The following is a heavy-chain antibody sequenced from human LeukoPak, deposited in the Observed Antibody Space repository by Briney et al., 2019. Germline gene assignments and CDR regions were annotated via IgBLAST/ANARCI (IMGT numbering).Heavy chain of an antibody. D-gene: IGHD6-13*01. V-gene: IGHV3-9*03. CDR3: AKGGGSSWYGGSWFDP. CDR2: ISWNSGSI. J-gene: IGHJ5*02. CDR1: GFTFDDYA. Sequence: PGGSLRLSCAASGFTFDDYAMHWVRQAPGKGLEWVSGISWNSGSIGYADSVKGRFTISRDNAKNSLYLQMNSLRAEDMALYYCAKGGGSSWYGGSWFDPWGQGTLVTVSS.